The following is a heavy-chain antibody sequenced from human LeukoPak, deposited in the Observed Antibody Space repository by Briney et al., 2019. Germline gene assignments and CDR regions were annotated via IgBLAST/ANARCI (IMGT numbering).Heavy chain of an antibody. V-gene: IGHV4-38-2*02. Sequence: SETLSLTCAVSDYSISSGYYWGWIRQPPGKGLEWIGSIYHSGSTYYNPSLKSRVTISVDTSKNQFSLKLSSVTAADTAVYYCARDVDTAMVPYFDYWGQGTLVTVSS. CDR3: ARDVDTAMVPYFDY. D-gene: IGHD5-18*01. CDR1: DYSISSGYY. J-gene: IGHJ4*02. CDR2: IYHSGST.